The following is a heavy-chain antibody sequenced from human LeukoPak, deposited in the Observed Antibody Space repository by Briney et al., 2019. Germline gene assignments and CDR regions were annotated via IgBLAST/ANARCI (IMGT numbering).Heavy chain of an antibody. CDR3: AKNTDDFWSGYYRIYYYYYGMDV. J-gene: IGHJ6*02. D-gene: IGHD3-3*01. CDR2: ISGSGGST. CDR1: GFTFSSYA. V-gene: IGHV3-23*01. Sequence: GGSLRLSCAASGFTFSSYAMSWVRQAPGKGLEWVSAISGSGGSTYYADSVKGRFTISRDNSKNTLYLQTNSLRAEDTAVYYCAKNTDDFWSGYYRIYYYYYGMDVWGQGTTVTVSS.